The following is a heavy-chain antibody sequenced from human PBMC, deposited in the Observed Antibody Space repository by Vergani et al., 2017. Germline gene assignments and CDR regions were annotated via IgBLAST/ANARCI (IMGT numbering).Heavy chain of an antibody. Sequence: EVQLVQSGAEVKKPGESLKISCKGSGYSFTSYWIGWVRQMPGKGLEWMGIIYPGDSDTRYSPSFQGQVNISAEKSISTAYLQWRSLKASDTAMYYCARYQYSISWSHNWFDPWGQGTLVTVSS. J-gene: IGHJ5*02. CDR1: GYSFTSYW. CDR3: ARYQYSISWSHNWFDP. V-gene: IGHV5-51*01. CDR2: IYPGDSDT. D-gene: IGHD6-13*01.